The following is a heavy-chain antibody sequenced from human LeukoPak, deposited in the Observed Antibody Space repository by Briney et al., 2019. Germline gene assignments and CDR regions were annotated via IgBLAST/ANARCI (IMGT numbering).Heavy chain of an antibody. D-gene: IGHD3-22*01. CDR2: IYHSGST. J-gene: IGHJ3*02. V-gene: IGHV4-38-2*02. CDR1: GYSISSGYY. Sequence: SETLSLTCTVSGYSISSGYYWGWIRQPPGKGLEWIGSIYHSGSTYYNPSLKSRVTISVDTSKNQFSLKLSSVTAADTAVYYCARVSGSGYDSRGAFDIWGQGAMVTVSS. CDR3: ARVSGSGYDSRGAFDI.